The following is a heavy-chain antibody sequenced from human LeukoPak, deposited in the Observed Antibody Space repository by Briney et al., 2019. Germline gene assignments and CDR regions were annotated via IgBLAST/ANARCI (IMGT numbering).Heavy chain of an antibody. J-gene: IGHJ3*02. Sequence: ASVKVSRKVSGYTLTELSMHWVRQAPGKGLEWMGGFDPEDGETIYAQKFQGRVTMTEDTSTDTAYMELSSLRSEDTAVYYCATVTGWELLTPSDAFDIWGQGTMVTVSS. V-gene: IGHV1-24*01. CDR2: FDPEDGET. CDR3: ATVTGWELLTPSDAFDI. D-gene: IGHD1-26*01. CDR1: GYTLTELS.